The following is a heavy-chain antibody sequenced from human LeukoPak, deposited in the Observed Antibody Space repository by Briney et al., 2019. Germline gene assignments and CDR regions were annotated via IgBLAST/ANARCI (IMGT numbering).Heavy chain of an antibody. CDR1: GFTLGDYA. Sequence: GGSLRLSCTASGFTLGDYAMSWVRRAPGKGREGVGFIRSKAYGGTTEYAASVKGRFTISRDDSKSIAYLQMNSLKTEDTAVYYCTRGSYDFWSGRDYWGQGTLVTVSS. J-gene: IGHJ4*02. D-gene: IGHD3-3*01. CDR3: TRGSYDFWSGRDY. V-gene: IGHV3-49*04. CDR2: IRSKAYGGTT.